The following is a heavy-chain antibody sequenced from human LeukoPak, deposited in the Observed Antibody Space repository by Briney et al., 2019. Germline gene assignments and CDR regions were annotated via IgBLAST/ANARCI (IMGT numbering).Heavy chain of an antibody. V-gene: IGHV4-34*01. CDR3: ATSPYSSSWYNYYYGMDV. D-gene: IGHD6-13*01. CDR2: INHSGST. J-gene: IGHJ6*02. Sequence: SETLSLTCAVYGGSFSGYYWSWIRQPPGKGLEWIGEINHSGSTNYYPSLKSRVTISVDTSKNQFSLKLSSVTAADTAVYYCATSPYSSSWYNYYYGMDVWGQGTTVTVSS. CDR1: GGSFSGYY.